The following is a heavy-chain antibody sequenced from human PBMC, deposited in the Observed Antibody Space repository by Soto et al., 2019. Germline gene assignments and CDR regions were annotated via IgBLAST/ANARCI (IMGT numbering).Heavy chain of an antibody. CDR2: ISSSGSTI. D-gene: IGHD3-16*02. CDR3: ARADYDYFWGSYRYTRTVDS. V-gene: IGHV3-11*01. J-gene: IGHJ4*02. CDR1: GFTFSDYY. Sequence: QVQLVESGGGLVKPGGSLRLSCAASGFTFSDYYMSWIRQAPGKGLEWVSYISSSGSTIYYADSVKGRFTISRDNAKNSLYLKMNSLRAEYTAVYYLARADYDYFWGSYRYTRTVDSWGQVTLVTVSS.